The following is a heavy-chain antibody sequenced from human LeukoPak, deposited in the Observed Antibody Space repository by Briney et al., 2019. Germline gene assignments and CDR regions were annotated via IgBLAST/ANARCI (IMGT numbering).Heavy chain of an antibody. CDR3: AKAGNLGGSNYLYYYYYMDV. J-gene: IGHJ6*03. Sequence: PGGSLRLSCAASGFTFDDYGMSWVRQAPGKGLEWVAFIRYDGNNKYYADSVKGRFTISRDNSKNTLYLQMNSLRAEDTAVYYCAKAGNLGGSNYLYYYYYMDVWGKGTTVTISS. CDR1: GFTFDDYG. D-gene: IGHD1-26*01. V-gene: IGHV3-30*02. CDR2: IRYDGNNK.